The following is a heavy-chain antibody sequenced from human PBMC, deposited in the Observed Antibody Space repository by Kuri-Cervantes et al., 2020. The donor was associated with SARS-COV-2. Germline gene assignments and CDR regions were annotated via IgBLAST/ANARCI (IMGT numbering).Heavy chain of an antibody. Sequence: SETLSLTCTASNFSISSLYYWGWIRQPPGKGLEWIGSIYHSGSTYYNPSLKSRVTISVDTSKNQFSLKLSSVTAADTAVYYCARVGAYLGYCSSTSCYGPFDYWGQGTLVTVSS. D-gene: IGHD2-2*01. CDR2: IYHSGST. CDR1: NFSISSLYY. CDR3: ARVGAYLGYCSSTSCYGPFDY. J-gene: IGHJ4*02. V-gene: IGHV4-38-2*02.